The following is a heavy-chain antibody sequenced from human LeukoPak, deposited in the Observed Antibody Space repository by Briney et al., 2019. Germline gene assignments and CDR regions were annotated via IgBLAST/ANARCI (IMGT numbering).Heavy chain of an antibody. J-gene: IGHJ4*02. D-gene: IGHD5-18*01. CDR1: GGSFSVYY. CDR2: INHSGNT. CDR3: ARGLRRYSKAFPFDY. Sequence: SETLSLTCAVYGGSFSVYYWSWIRQPPGKGLEWIGEINHSGNTIYNPSLKSRVTISVDTSKNQFSLRLSSVTAADTTVYYCARGLRRYSKAFPFDYWGQGTLVTVSS. V-gene: IGHV4-34*01.